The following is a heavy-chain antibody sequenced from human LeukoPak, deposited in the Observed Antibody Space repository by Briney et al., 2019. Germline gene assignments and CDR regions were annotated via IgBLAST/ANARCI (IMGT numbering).Heavy chain of an antibody. CDR2: ISSSGSTI. V-gene: IGHV3-11*01. J-gene: IGHJ6*03. Sequence: KPGGSLRLSCAASGFTFSDYYMSWIRQAPGKGLEWVSYISSSGSTIYYADSVKGRFPISRDNAKNSLYLQMNSLRAEDTAVYYCARDRTGRYYYYYYMDVWGKGTTVTVSS. CDR1: GFTFSDYY. CDR3: ARDRTGRYYYYYYMDV. D-gene: IGHD4-17*01.